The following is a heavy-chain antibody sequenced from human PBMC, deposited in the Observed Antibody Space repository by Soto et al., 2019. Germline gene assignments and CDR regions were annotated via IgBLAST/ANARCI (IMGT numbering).Heavy chain of an antibody. D-gene: IGHD4-4*01. CDR3: ARGAYSNHYHYGLDV. V-gene: IGHV3-30-3*01. Sequence: QVQLAESGGGVVQPGRSLRLSCAASGFTFSSFAKHWVRQAPGKGLEWVAVISYDGTNKYCADSVRGRFTISTDISKNTLYLEMNGLRAEDTAVYYCARGAYSNHYHYGLDVWGQGTTVTVSS. CDR1: GFTFSSFA. J-gene: IGHJ6*02. CDR2: ISYDGTNK.